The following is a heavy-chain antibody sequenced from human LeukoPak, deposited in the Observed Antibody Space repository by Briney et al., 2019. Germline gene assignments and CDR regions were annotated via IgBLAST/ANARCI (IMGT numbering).Heavy chain of an antibody. CDR3: ARSRSGWYEFYFDY. CDR1: GYSISSGYY. D-gene: IGHD6-19*01. J-gene: IGHJ4*02. V-gene: IGHV4-38-2*02. Sequence: PSETLSLTCTVSGYSISSGYYWGWIRQPPGKGLEWIGRIYTSGSTNYNPSLKSRVTVSVDTSKNQFSLKLSSVTAADTAVYYCARSRSGWYEFYFDYWGQGTLVTVSS. CDR2: IYTSGST.